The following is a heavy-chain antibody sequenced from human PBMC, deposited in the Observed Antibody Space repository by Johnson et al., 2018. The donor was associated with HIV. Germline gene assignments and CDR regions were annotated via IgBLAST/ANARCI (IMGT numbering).Heavy chain of an antibody. CDR2: ISYDGSNK. J-gene: IGHJ3*01. Sequence: QVQLVESGGGLVQPGGSLRLSCAASGFTFSSYAIHWVRQAPGKGLEWVAVISYDGSNKYYADSVKGRFTISRDNSKNTLYLQMHSLRSEDTAVYYCARDRAILAARPAGAFDVWGPGTMVTVSS. V-gene: IGHV3-30-3*01. CDR3: ARDRAILAARPAGAFDV. CDR1: GFTFSSYA. D-gene: IGHD6-6*01.